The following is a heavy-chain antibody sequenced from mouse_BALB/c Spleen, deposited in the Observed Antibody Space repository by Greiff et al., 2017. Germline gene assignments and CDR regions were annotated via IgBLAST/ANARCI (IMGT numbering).Heavy chain of an antibody. CDR2: INPYNDGT. CDR1: GYTFTSYV. J-gene: IGHJ4*01. Sequence: VQLQQSGPELVKPGASVKMSCKASGYTFTSYVMHWVKQKPGQGLEWIGYINPYNDGTKYNEKFKGKATLTSDKSSSTAYMELSSLTSEDSAVYYCTGGYGYLYYAMDYWGQGTSVTVSS. D-gene: IGHD1-2*01. CDR3: TGGYGYLYYAMDY. V-gene: IGHV1-14*01.